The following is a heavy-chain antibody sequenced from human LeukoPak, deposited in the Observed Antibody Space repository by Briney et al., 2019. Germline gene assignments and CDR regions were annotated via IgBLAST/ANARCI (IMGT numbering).Heavy chain of an antibody. Sequence: SETLSLTCTVSGGSISSGGYYWSWIRQHPGKGLEWIGYIYYSGSTYYNPSLKSRVTISVDTSKNQFSLKLSSVTAADTAVYYCARAGYSSGWYVDETRLFDYWGQGTLVTVSS. CDR1: GGSISSGGYY. CDR2: IYYSGST. CDR3: ARAGYSSGWYVDETRLFDY. V-gene: IGHV4-31*03. D-gene: IGHD6-19*01. J-gene: IGHJ4*02.